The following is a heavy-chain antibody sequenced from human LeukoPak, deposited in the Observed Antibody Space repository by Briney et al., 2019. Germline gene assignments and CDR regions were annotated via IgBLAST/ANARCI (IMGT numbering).Heavy chain of an antibody. Sequence: PSETLSLTCADSGFTISSYWWNWVRQPAGKGLEWIGRIYTSGSTNYNPSLKSRVTMSADMSKNQFSLKLSSVTAADTDVYYLSNHVNYGGYMLVDSWGQGTRVTVSS. J-gene: IGHJ4*02. V-gene: IGHV4-4*07. D-gene: IGHD4-17*01. CDR3: SNHVNYGGYMLVDS. CDR2: IYTSGST. CDR1: GFTISSYW.